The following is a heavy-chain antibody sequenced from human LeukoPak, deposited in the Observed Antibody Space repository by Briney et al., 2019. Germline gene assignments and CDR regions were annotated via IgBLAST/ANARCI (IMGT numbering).Heavy chain of an antibody. D-gene: IGHD3-22*01. J-gene: IGHJ4*02. CDR2: IYYSGST. CDR3: ARDVSLHSSGYYNDY. CDR1: GGSISSYY. Sequence: SETLSLTCTVSGGSISSYYWSWIRQPPGKGLEWVGYIYYSGSTNYNPSLKSRVTISVDTSKNQFSLKLSSVTAADTAVYYCARDVSLHSSGYYNDYWGQGTLVTVSS. V-gene: IGHV4-59*12.